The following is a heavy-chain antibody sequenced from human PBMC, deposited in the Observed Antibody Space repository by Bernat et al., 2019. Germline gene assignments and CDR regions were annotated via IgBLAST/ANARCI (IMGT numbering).Heavy chain of an antibody. CDR1: GGSISSGGYY. CDR3: AKWISITIFGASFDY. D-gene: IGHD3-3*01. CDR2: IYYSGST. J-gene: IGHJ4*02. V-gene: IGHV4-31*03. Sequence: QVQLQESGPGLVKPSQTLSLTCTVSGGSISSGGYYWSWIRQHPGKGLEWIGYIYYSGSTYYNPSLKSRVTISVDTSKKQFSLKLSSVTAADTAVYYCAKWISITIFGASFDYWGQGTLVTVSS.